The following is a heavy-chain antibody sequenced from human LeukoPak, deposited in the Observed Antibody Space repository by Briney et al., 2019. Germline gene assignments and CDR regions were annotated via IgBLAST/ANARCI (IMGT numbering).Heavy chain of an antibody. CDR3: AKAAAGSGPNWFDP. CDR1: GFTFSSYA. Sequence: SGGSLRLSCAVSGFTFSSYAMSWVRQAPGRGLEWVSAISDSGDSTYYADSVKGRFTVSRDNSKNTLYLQMNSLRAEDTAVYYCAKAAAGSGPNWFDPWGQGTLVTVSS. V-gene: IGHV3-23*01. J-gene: IGHJ5*02. CDR2: ISDSGDST. D-gene: IGHD6-13*01.